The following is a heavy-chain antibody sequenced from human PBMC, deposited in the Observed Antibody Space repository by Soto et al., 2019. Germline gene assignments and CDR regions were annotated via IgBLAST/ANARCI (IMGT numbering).Heavy chain of an antibody. Sequence: ASVKVSCKASGYTFTVYYMHWVRQAPGQGLEWMGWINPKSGGTMYPQKFQGRVTMTWDTSISTAYMALTRLRSDDTAVYYCARHLAKGAGSEGFDSWGQGTLGTVS. D-gene: IGHD1-26*01. CDR3: ARHLAKGAGSEGFDS. J-gene: IGHJ4*02. V-gene: IGHV1-2*02. CDR2: INPKSGGT. CDR1: GYTFTVYY.